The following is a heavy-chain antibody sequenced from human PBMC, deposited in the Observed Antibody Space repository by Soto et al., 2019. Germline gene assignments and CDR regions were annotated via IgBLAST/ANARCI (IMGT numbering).Heavy chain of an antibody. CDR1: GGTFSTYG. CDR2: IIPIFGTI. Sequence: QVQLVQSGAEVKKPGSSVKVSCKASGGTFSTYGITWVRQASGQGLEWMGGIIPIFGTIKFAQKFQGRLTITPDESTSTVYMELRSLTSEDTAVYYCASRERVDAFDVWGQGTMVTVSS. J-gene: IGHJ3*01. V-gene: IGHV1-69*01. D-gene: IGHD1-26*01. CDR3: ASRERVDAFDV.